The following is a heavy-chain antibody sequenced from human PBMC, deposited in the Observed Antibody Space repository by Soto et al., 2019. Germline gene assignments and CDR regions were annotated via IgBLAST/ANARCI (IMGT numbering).Heavy chain of an antibody. V-gene: IGHV3-23*01. CDR1: GFICSSYD. CDR3: AKATATSGGAFEI. D-gene: IGHD1-26*01. J-gene: IGHJ3*02. Sequence: GSLRLSCAVSGFICSSYDMSWVRQAPGKGLEWVSTILVGGSTHYEDSVKGWFTISRDTSKNTVYLQMSSLTAGDTAFYYCAKATATSGGAFEIYGQGTMVTVSS. CDR2: ILVGGST.